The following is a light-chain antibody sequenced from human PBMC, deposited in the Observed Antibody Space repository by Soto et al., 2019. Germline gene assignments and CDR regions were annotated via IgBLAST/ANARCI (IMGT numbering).Light chain of an antibody. J-gene: IGKJ1*01. CDR2: GAS. Sequence: EIVLTQSPGTLALSPVERATLSCRPSQSVSSTLAWYQQKPGQAPRLLIYGASTRATDIPARFTGSGSGTEFTLTIGSLQSEDFAVYYCQQYNSWLVTCGQGTKGDIK. CDR1: QSVSST. CDR3: QQYNSWLVT. V-gene: IGKV3-15*01.